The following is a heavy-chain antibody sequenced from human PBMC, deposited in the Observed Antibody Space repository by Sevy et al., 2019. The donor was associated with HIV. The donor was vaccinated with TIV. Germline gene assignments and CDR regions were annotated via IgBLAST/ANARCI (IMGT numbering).Heavy chain of an antibody. CDR1: GFTFSNHW. CDR2: IKQDGSEK. Sequence: GGYLRLSCAASGFTFSNHWMSWVRQTPGKGLEWVANIKQDGSEKYYVDSVKGRFTISRDNAKNSLYLQMNSLRAEDTAMYYCARSAGSYWGHGTLVTVSS. J-gene: IGHJ4*01. CDR3: ARSAGSY. V-gene: IGHV3-7*01. D-gene: IGHD3-10*01.